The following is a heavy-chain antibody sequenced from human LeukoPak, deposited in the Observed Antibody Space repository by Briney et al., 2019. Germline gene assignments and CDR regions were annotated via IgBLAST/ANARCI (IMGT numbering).Heavy chain of an antibody. D-gene: IGHD2-2*01. CDR3: AREGPYCSSTSCYYYMDV. V-gene: IGHV3-48*01. CDR1: GFTFSSYS. Sequence: GGSLRLSCAGSGFTFSSYSMNWVRQAPGKGLEWVSYISSSSSTIYYADSVKGRFPISRDNAKNSLYLQMNSLRAEDTAVYYCAREGPYCSSTSCYYYMDVWGKGTTVTVSS. CDR2: ISSSSSTI. J-gene: IGHJ6*03.